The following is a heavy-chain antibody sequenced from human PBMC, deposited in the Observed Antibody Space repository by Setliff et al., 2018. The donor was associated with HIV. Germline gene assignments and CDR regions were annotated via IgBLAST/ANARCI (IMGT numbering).Heavy chain of an antibody. D-gene: IGHD1-26*01. Sequence: SVKVSCKTSGDAFNSNAIGWVRQAPGQGLEWMGGILSIFGTTYYAQKFQGRVTITTDESTRTSYMELSSLRSEDTAVYYCARDRSYYPNYFDYWGQGTLVTVS. CDR1: GDAFNSNA. V-gene: IGHV1-69*05. CDR3: ARDRSYYPNYFDY. CDR2: ILSIFGTT. J-gene: IGHJ4*02.